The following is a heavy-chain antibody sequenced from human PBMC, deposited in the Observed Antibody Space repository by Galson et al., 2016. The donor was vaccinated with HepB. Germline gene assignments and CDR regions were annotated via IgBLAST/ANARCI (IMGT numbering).Heavy chain of an antibody. V-gene: IGHV4-59*01. CDR2: MYYSGSP. CDR1: GGSINSYY. D-gene: IGHD3-16*02. CDR3: ARGDYLWGSYRPYWYFDL. J-gene: IGHJ2*01. Sequence: SETLSLTCTVSGGSINSYYWSWIRQPPGKGLEYIGYMYYSGSPNYNPSLQSRVTISVDTSKNQFSLKLSSVTAADTAVYYCARGDYLWGSYRPYWYFDLWGRGTLVTVSS.